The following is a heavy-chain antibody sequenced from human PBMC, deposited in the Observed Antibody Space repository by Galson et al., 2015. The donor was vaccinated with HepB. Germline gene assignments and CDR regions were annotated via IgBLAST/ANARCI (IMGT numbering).Heavy chain of an antibody. CDR2: FDPEDGET. V-gene: IGHV1-24*01. CDR1: GYTLTELS. Sequence: SVKVSCKVSGYTLTELSMHWVRQAPGKGLEWMGGFDPEDGETIYAQKFQGRVTMTEDTSTDTAYMELSSLRSDDTAVYYCARVLGAAYSSGWSDYWGQGTLVTVSS. D-gene: IGHD6-19*01. CDR3: ARVLGAAYSSGWSDY. J-gene: IGHJ4*02.